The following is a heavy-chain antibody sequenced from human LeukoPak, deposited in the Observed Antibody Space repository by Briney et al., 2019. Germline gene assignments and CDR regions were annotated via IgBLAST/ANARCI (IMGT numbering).Heavy chain of an antibody. CDR3: ATTFRGVIITRLDY. V-gene: IGHV3-30*04. J-gene: IGHJ4*02. CDR1: GFSFSGYA. Sequence: GGSLRLSCAASGFSFSGYAMHWVRRTPGKGLEWVAVISHDEKNKFYVESVKGRFTISRDNSKNTLFLEMNSLRPEDTAFYYCATTFRGVIITRLDYWGQGTLVTVSS. D-gene: IGHD3-10*01. CDR2: ISHDEKNK.